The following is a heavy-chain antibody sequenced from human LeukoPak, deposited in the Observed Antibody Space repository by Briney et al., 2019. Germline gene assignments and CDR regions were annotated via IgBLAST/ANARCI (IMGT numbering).Heavy chain of an antibody. Sequence: SETLSLTCTVSGGSISSYYWSWIRRPPGKGLEWIGYSYYSGSTNYNPSLKSRVTISVDTSKNQFSLKLSSVTAADTAVYYCARVQAYGGKGYFDYWGQGTLVTVSS. CDR1: GGSISSYY. J-gene: IGHJ4*02. D-gene: IGHD4-23*01. CDR2: SYYSGST. CDR3: ARVQAYGGKGYFDY. V-gene: IGHV4-59*13.